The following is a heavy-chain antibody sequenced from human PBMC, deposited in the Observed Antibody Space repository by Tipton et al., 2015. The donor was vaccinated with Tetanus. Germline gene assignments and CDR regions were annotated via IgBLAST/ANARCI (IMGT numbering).Heavy chain of an antibody. CDR1: GFTFGDYA. V-gene: IGHV3-49*03. CDR2: IRSKTHGETT. D-gene: IGHD4-23*01. CDR3: TRFGGSDDY. J-gene: IGHJ4*02. Sequence: SLRLSCTTSGFTFGDYAMSWFRQAPGTGLEWVAFIRSKTHGETTEYAASVTGRFTVSRDDPKSIAYLQLNSLKTEDTAVYYCTRFGGSDDYWGLGTLVTVSS.